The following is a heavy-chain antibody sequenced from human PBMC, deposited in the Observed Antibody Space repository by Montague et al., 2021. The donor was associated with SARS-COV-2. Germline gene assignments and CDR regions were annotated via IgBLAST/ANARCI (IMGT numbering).Heavy chain of an antibody. V-gene: IGHV3-13*01. D-gene: IGHD5-24*01. Sequence: SLRLSCAASAFTFSSYDMYWVRQVTGKGLEWVSAIGTAGATFYSGSVKGRFTISIENAKESLYLQMNSLRTGDTAVYYCARGNPLLIPIGGWRGYNLDVWGKGTTVIVSS. CDR3: ARGNPLLIPIGGWRGYNLDV. J-gene: IGHJ6*04. CDR1: AFTFSSYD. CDR2: IGTAGAT.